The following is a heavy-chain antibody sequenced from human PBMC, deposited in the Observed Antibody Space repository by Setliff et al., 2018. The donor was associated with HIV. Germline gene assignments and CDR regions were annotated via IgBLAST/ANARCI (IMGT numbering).Heavy chain of an antibody. J-gene: IGHJ4*02. V-gene: IGHV3-23*01. CDR2: IGGIGSNSKT. Sequence: PGGSLRLSCEASGFTFIAYAMSWVRQAPGKGLEWVSTIGGIGSNSKTDYADSVKGRFAISRENSKNVLYVQMDSLRTEDTAVYYCARRYYTDSRGYYFDSWGQGTLVTVSS. D-gene: IGHD3-22*01. CDR1: GFTFIAYA. CDR3: ARRYYTDSRGYYFDS.